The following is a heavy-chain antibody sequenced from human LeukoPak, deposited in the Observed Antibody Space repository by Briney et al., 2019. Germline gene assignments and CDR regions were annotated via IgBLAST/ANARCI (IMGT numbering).Heavy chain of an antibody. V-gene: IGHV3-53*01. J-gene: IGHJ3*01. D-gene: IGHD3-10*01. CDR2: IRSGGST. CDR3: AREGSGRTAYNDGLDV. CDR1: GFTFSDYY. Sequence: GGSLRLSCAASGFTFSDYYMNWIRQTPGKGLEWVSVIRSGGSTVYADSVKGRFTISRDNSKNTLYLQLNSLRAEDTAVYYCAREGSGRTAYNDGLDVWGQGTMVTVSS.